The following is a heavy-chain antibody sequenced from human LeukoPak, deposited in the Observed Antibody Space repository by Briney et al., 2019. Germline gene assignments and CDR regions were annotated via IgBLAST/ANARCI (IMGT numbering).Heavy chain of an antibody. D-gene: IGHD5-24*01. CDR3: ARADMATVFDF. CDR1: GGSISSYY. CDR2: ISYSGST. Sequence: SETLSLTCTVSGGSISSYYWSWIRQHPGKGLEWIGYISYSGSTYYNPSLKTRLTISVDTSKNQFSLKLGSVTAADTAFYYCARADMATVFDFWGRGTLVTVSS. V-gene: IGHV4-59*06. J-gene: IGHJ4*02.